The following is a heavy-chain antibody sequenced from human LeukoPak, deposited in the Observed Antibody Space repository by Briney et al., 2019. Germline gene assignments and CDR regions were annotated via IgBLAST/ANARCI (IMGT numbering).Heavy chain of an antibody. CDR3: ARELYSSSLTHNFFQH. CDR2: ISTSGSAM. CDR1: GFTFSDYY. D-gene: IGHD6-13*01. V-gene: IGHV3-11*04. J-gene: IGHJ1*01. Sequence: GGSLRLSCAASGFTFSDYYMSWIRQAPGKGLEWISYISTSGSAMYYADSVKGRFTISRDDAKNSLYLQMNSLRAEDTAVYYCARELYSSSLTHNFFQHWGQGTLVTVSS.